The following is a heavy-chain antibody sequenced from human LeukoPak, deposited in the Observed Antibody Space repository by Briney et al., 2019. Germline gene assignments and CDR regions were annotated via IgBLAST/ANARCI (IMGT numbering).Heavy chain of an antibody. CDR1: GGTFSNYA. V-gene: IGHV1-69*06. Sequence: GASVKVSCKASGGTFSNYAFNWVRQAPGQGLEWMGGIIPIFGTANYAQKFQGRVTITADKSTSTAYMELSSLRSEDTAVYYCARDYSSGWYRWFDPWGQGTLVTVSS. CDR3: ARDYSSGWYRWFDP. J-gene: IGHJ5*02. D-gene: IGHD6-19*01. CDR2: IIPIFGTA.